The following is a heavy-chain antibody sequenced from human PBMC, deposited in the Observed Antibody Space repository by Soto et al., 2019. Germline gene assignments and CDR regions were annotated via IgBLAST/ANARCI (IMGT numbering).Heavy chain of an antibody. V-gene: IGHV2-5*02. CDR2: IYWDDGK. Sequence: QITLKESGPTLVKHTQTLTLTCTFSGFSLRTSGVGVGWIRQPPGKALEWLALIYWDDGKRYSPSLKSRLTITKDTSKNQVVLRMTNMDPVDTATYYCAHLTTGGFYFDYWGQGTLVTVSS. CDR1: GFSLRTSGVG. J-gene: IGHJ4*02. CDR3: AHLTTGGFYFDY. D-gene: IGHD4-17*01.